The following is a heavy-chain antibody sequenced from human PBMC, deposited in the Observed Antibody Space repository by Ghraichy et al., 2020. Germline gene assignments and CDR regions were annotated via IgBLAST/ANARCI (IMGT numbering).Heavy chain of an antibody. CDR2: IYHSGTT. J-gene: IGHJ3*01. V-gene: IGHV4-30-2*01. CDR3: ARATGAFTCGFGV. D-gene: IGHD3-10*01. Sequence: SETLSLTCTVSGDSVTSGGVSWAWLRQPPGEGLEWIGYIYHSGTTHYNLSLRDRVAMSLDRSRNQFHLSLTSVTAADTAVYWCARATGAFTCGFGVLGQGTVVTVSS. CDR1: GDSVTSGGVS.